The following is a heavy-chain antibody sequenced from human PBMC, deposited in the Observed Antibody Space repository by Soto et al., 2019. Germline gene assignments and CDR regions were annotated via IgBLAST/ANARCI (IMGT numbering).Heavy chain of an antibody. J-gene: IGHJ3*02. CDR2: IYYSGTT. V-gene: IGHV4-39*01. CDR1: GGSISGSSDY. D-gene: IGHD6-13*01. CDR3: ARLFGYGTIWQDAFYI. Sequence: QLQVQESGPGLVKPSETLSLTCTVSGGSISGSSDYWGWLRQPPGKGLEGIGIIYYSGTTYYNASLKRRVTIAVDTSKNQFSLKRSSVTAADTAVYYCARLFGYGTIWQDAFYIWGQGTMVTVSS.